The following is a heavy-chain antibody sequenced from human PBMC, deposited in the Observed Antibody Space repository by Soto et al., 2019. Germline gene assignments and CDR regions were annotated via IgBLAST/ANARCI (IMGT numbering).Heavy chain of an antibody. J-gene: IGHJ4*02. CDR2: IYWDDDK. Sequence: QITLKESGPPLVKPTQTLTLTCTFSGFSLSTSGVAVGWIRQPPGKALEWLALIYWDDDKRYSPSRKSRLTITKADYKNQVVLKMTHMDPVDTATYHCALGDRVWFNVRNWVYFDYWGQGTVVTVSS. CDR3: ALGDRVWFNVRNWVYFDY. CDR1: GFSLSTSGVA. V-gene: IGHV2-5*02. D-gene: IGHD7-27*01.